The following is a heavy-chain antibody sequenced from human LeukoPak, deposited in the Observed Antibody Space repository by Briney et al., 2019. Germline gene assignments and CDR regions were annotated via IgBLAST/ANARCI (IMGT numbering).Heavy chain of an antibody. CDR1: GGSFSGYY. CDR2: IYSGGST. V-gene: IGHV3-66*01. CDR3: ARWIGGAAVDY. D-gene: IGHD3-10*01. Sequence: PSETLSLTCAVYGGSFSGYYWSWTRQAPGKGLEWVSVIYSGGSTYYADSVKGRFTISRDNSKNTLYLQMNYLRDEDTAVYYCARWIGGAAVDYWGQGTLVTVSS. J-gene: IGHJ4*02.